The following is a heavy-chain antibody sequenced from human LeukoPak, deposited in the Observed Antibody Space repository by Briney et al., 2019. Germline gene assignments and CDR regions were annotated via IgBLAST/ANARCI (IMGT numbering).Heavy chain of an antibody. Sequence: SETLSLTCTVSGGSISSSSYYWGWIRQPPGKGLEWIGYIFYSGSTYYSPSLQSRVTISVDTSKNQFALKLSSVTAADTAVYYCARYGAGSYYNHYYYYMDVWGKGTTVTISS. CDR2: IFYSGST. CDR3: ARYGAGSYYNHYYYYMDV. J-gene: IGHJ6*03. CDR1: GGSISSSSYY. D-gene: IGHD3-10*01. V-gene: IGHV4-39*06.